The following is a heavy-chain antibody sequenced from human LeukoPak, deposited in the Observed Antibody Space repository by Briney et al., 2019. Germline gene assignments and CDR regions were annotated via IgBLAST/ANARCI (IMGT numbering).Heavy chain of an antibody. D-gene: IGHD6-19*01. J-gene: IGHJ4*02. V-gene: IGHV3-21*01. CDR3: ARAYSSGWYFDY. CDR1: GFTFSSYA. CDR2: ISTSSTD. Sequence: GGSLRLSCAASGFTFSSYAMSWVRQAPGKGLEWVSSISTSSTDNYADSVRGRFTISRDNAKNSLYLQMNSLRAEDTAVYYCARAYSSGWYFDYWGQGTLVTVSS.